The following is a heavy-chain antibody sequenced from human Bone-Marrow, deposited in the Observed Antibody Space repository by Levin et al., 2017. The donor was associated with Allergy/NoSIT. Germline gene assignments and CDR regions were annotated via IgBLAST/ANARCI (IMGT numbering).Heavy chain of an antibody. CDR2: ISATGGST. CDR3: ARDQTISSSGYYAFDM. V-gene: IGHV3-23*01. CDR1: GFTFSSYA. J-gene: IGHJ3*02. Sequence: GGSLRLSCAASGFTFSSYAMSWVRQAPGKGLEWVSSISATGGSTYYADSVKGRVTISRDNSKNTLYVQVNSLRAEDTAVYYCARDQTISSSGYYAFDMWGQGTMVTVSS. D-gene: IGHD6-13*01.